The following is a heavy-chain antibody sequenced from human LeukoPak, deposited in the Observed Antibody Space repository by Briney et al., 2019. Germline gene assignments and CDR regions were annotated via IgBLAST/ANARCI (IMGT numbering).Heavy chain of an antibody. J-gene: IGHJ4*02. CDR3: ARDVGYFRFDY. V-gene: IGHV3-7*01. CDR1: GFTFSTYW. D-gene: IGHD5-18*01. CDR2: IREDGSDK. Sequence: GGSLRLSCAASGFTFSTYWMTWVRQAPGKGLEWVANIREDGSDKYYVDSVKGRFTISRDNAKNSLYLQMNNLRAEDTAVYYCARDVGYFRFDYWGQGTLVTVSS.